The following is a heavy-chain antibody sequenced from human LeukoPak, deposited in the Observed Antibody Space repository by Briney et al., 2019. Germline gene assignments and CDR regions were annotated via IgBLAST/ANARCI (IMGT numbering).Heavy chain of an antibody. D-gene: IGHD3-10*01. V-gene: IGHV3-9*01. CDR2: ISWNSGSI. J-gene: IGHJ6*02. Sequence: PGGSLRLSCAASGFTFDDYAMHWVRQAPGKGLEWVSGISWNSGSIGYADSVKGRFTISRDNAKNSLYLQMNSLRAEDTALYYCAKDILSNSGDSGSYYYYYGMDVWGQGTTVTVSS. CDR3: AKDILSNSGDSGSYYYYYGMDV. CDR1: GFTFDDYA.